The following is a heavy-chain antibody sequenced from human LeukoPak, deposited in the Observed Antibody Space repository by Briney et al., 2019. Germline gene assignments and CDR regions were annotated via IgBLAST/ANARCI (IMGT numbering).Heavy chain of an antibody. J-gene: IGHJ4*02. CDR1: GYSFTDYY. CDR3: ASESDF. CDR2: INPTNDIT. V-gene: IGHV1-46*01. Sequence: GASVKVSCKTSGYSFTDYYMHWVRQAPGQGLEWMGIINPTNDITAYAQKFQGRLTLTRDTSTSTVYMHLSSLRSEDTALYYCASESDFWGQGTLVTVSS.